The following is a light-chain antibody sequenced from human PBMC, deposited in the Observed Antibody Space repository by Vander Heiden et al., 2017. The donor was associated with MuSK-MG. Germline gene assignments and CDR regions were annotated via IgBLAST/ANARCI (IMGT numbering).Light chain of an antibody. CDR2: AAS. CDR1: QSISSY. Sequence: DIQMTQSPSSLSASVGDRVTITCRASQSISSYLNWYQQKPGKAPKLLIHAASSLQSGVPSRFSGSGSGTDFTLTISSRQPEDFATYYCQQSDSTPPITFGQGTRLXIK. CDR3: QQSDSTPPIT. V-gene: IGKV1-39*01. J-gene: IGKJ5*01.